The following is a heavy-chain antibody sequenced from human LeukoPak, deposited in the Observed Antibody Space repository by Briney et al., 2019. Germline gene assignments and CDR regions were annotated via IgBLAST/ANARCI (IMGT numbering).Heavy chain of an antibody. CDR3: AREMRGNYFYYYGMDV. J-gene: IGHJ6*02. Sequence: PGGSLRLSCAASGFTVSSNYMSWVRQAPGKGLEWVSLIYSGGDTYYADSVKGRYTISRDNSKNTLYLQMNSLRAGDTAVYYCAREMRGNYFYYYGMDVWGQGTTVTVSS. V-gene: IGHV3-53*01. CDR2: IYSGGDT. D-gene: IGHD3-10*01. CDR1: GFTVSSNY.